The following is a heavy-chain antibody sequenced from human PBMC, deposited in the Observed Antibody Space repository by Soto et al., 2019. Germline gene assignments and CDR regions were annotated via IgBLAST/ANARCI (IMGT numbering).Heavy chain of an antibody. CDR2: IWYDGSNK. Sequence: GGSLRLSCAASGFTFSSYGMHWVRQAPGKGLEWVAVIWYDGSNKYYADSVKGRFTISRDNSKNTLYLQMNSLRAEDTAVYYCTTHEEGAPWAGGFDSWGQGTLVTVSS. D-gene: IGHD1-26*01. J-gene: IGHJ5*01. V-gene: IGHV3-33*01. CDR3: TTHEEGAPWAGGFDS. CDR1: GFTFSSYG.